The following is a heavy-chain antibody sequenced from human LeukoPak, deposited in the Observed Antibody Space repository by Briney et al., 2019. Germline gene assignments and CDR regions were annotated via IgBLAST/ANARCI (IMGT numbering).Heavy chain of an antibody. CDR2: IRFDGSNK. CDR1: GFTFSSYG. Sequence: GGSLRLSCAASGFTFSSYGMHWVRQAPGKGLEWVAFIRFDGSNKYYTDSVKGRFTLSRDNSKNTLYLQINSLRAEDTAVYYCAKRGSTPDYFDYWGQGTLVTVSS. CDR3: AKRGSTPDYFDY. V-gene: IGHV3-30*02. J-gene: IGHJ4*02. D-gene: IGHD4-23*01.